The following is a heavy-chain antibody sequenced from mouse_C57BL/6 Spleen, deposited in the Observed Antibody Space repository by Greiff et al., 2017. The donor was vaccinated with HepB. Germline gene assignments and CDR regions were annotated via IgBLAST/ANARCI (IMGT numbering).Heavy chain of an antibody. J-gene: IGHJ4*01. CDR3: ASITTVVEDYAMDY. CDR2: MWSGGST. CDR1: GFSLTSYG. V-gene: IGHV2-2*01. D-gene: IGHD1-1*01. Sequence: QVQLQQSGPGLVQPSQSLSITCTVSGFSLTSYGVHWVRQSPGKGLEWLGVMWSGGSTDYNAAFISRLSISKDNSKSQVFFKMNSLQADDTAIYYCASITTVVEDYAMDYWGQGTSVTVSS.